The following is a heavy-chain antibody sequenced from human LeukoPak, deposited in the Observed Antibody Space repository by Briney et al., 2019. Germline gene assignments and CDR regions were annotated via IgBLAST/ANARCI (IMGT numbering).Heavy chain of an antibody. CDR3: ARVGEGRYYQYYYMDV. CDR1: GFTLSGYA. CDR2: ISKNGGNT. J-gene: IGHJ6*03. V-gene: IGHV3-64*01. D-gene: IGHD1-26*01. Sequence: GGSLRRSGAASGFTLSGYAMHWVRQAPGKGLECVAAISKNGGNTYYANSVKGRFSIYRDNSKNTLYLQMGSLRTEDMAVYYCARVGEGRYYQYYYMDVWGKGTTVTVSS.